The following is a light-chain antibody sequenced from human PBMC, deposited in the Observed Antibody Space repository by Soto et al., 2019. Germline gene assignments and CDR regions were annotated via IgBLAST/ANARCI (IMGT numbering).Light chain of an antibody. CDR2: DAS. J-gene: IGKJ4*01. CDR1: QSVSTY. V-gene: IGKV3-11*01. Sequence: DIVLTQSPATPSLSPGDRATLSCRASQSVSTYLAWYQQKPGQAPRLLIYDASTRAAGIPARFSGSGSGTDFSLTITSLEPEDFAVYYCHQRSDWPSTFGGGTKVEIK. CDR3: HQRSDWPST.